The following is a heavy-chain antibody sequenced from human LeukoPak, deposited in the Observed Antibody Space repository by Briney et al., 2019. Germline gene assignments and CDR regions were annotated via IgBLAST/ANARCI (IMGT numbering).Heavy chain of an antibody. Sequence: GGSLRLSCVASGFTFSSYSMHWVRQAPGEGLEWVSVFGSGGTSYYADSVKGRFTMSRDNSKNTLYLQMNSLRAEDTAVYYCAKAGPDYFDSWGQGTLVTVSS. CDR1: GFTFSSYS. CDR2: FGSGGTS. CDR3: AKAGPDYFDS. J-gene: IGHJ4*02. V-gene: IGHV3-23*01.